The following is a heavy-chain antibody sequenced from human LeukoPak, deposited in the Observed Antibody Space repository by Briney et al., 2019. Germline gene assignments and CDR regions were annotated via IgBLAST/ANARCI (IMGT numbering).Heavy chain of an antibody. V-gene: IGHV1-24*01. D-gene: IGHD2-21*02. CDR1: GYTLTGLS. J-gene: IGHJ6*03. CDR2: FDPEDGET. Sequence: ASVKVSCKVSGYTLTGLSMHWVRQAPGKGLEWMGGFDPEDGETIYAQKFQGRVTMTEDTSTDTAYMELSSLRSEDTAVYYCARENLAYCGGDCYRYYYYYMDVWGKGTTVTVSS. CDR3: ARENLAYCGGDCYRYYYYYMDV.